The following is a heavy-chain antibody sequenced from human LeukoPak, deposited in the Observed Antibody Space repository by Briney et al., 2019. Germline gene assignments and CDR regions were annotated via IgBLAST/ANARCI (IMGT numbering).Heavy chain of an antibody. CDR3: ARAVFRFMEDGQEYLDY. J-gene: IGHJ4*02. V-gene: IGHV1-46*01. CDR2: INPRPGST. Sequence: ASVKVSCKASGYTFSNCYMHWVRQAPGQGLESMGIINPRPGSTSYAQKFQGRVTMSRDTSTSTVYMELRSLRSEDTAVYYCARAVFRFMEDGQEYLDYWGQGTLVTVSS. D-gene: IGHD3-3*01. CDR1: GYTFSNCY.